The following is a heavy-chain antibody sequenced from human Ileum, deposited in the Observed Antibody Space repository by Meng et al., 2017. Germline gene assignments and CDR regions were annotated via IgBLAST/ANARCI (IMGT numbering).Heavy chain of an antibody. CDR3: TRDQTSNGWGSFDS. V-gene: IGHV4-61*01. J-gene: IGHJ4*02. D-gene: IGHD7-27*01. CDR2: INYSGTA. Sequence: QVQLQEAGPGLVRPSETLSLTCSVSGDSVISGSYYWNWIRQSAGKGLEWIGYINYSGTAYYNASLGSRVSMSIDTSKNQFSLKLTSVTAADTAVYYCTRDQTSNGWGSFDSWGQGTLVTASS. CDR1: GDSVISGSYY.